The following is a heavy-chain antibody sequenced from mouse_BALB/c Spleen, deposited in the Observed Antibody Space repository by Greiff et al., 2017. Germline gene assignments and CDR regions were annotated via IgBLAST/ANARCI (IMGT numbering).Heavy chain of an antibody. J-gene: IGHJ2*01. Sequence: QVQLQQPGAELVKPGASVKMSCKASGYTFTSYWMHWVKQRPGQGLEWIGVIDPSDSYTSYNQKFKGKATLTVDTSSSTAYMQLSSLTSEDSAVYYCTITTVVARGFDYWGQGTTLTVSS. CDR3: TITTVVARGFDY. CDR1: GYTFTSYW. D-gene: IGHD1-1*01. V-gene: IGHV1S127*01. CDR2: IDPSDSYT.